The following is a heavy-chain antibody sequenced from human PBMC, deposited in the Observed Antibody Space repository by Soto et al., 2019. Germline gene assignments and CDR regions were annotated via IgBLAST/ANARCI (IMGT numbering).Heavy chain of an antibody. V-gene: IGHV4-34*01. D-gene: IGHD2-2*01. CDR3: ARAREVRYQLPSPFDY. CDR1: GGSFSGYY. Sequence: SETLSLTCAVYGGSFSGYYWSWIRQPPGKGLEWIGEINHSGSTNYNPSLKSRVTISVDTSKNQFSLKLSSVTAADTAVYYCARAREVRYQLPSPFDYWGQGTLVTVSS. CDR2: INHSGST. J-gene: IGHJ4*02.